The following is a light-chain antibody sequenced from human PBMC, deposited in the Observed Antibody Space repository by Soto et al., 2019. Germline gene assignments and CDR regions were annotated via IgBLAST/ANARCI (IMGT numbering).Light chain of an antibody. J-gene: IGKJ4*01. CDR2: GAS. CDR1: QSVSSN. V-gene: IGKV3-15*01. Sequence: EIGMTQSPATLSVSPGERATLSCRASQSVSSNLAWYQQKPGQAPRLLIYGASTRATGIPARFSGSGSGTEFTLTISSLQSEDFAVYYCQQYNSWPAFGGGTKVEIK. CDR3: QQYNSWPA.